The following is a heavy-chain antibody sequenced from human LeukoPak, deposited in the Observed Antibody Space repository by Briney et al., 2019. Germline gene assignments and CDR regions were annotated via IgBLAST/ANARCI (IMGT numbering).Heavy chain of an antibody. J-gene: IGHJ4*01. CDR1: GFIFSDYS. V-gene: IGHV3-7*01. D-gene: IGHD3-3*01. Sequence: PGGSLRLSCAASGFIFSDYSMTWVRQAPGKGLEWVANLDQGGSDDFYLDSVRGRFIISRDNARNSLYLQMNGLRVEATAVYYCARDVSLGFWSGYSDYWGHGTLVAVAS. CDR2: LDQGGSDD. CDR3: ARDVSLGFWSGYSDY.